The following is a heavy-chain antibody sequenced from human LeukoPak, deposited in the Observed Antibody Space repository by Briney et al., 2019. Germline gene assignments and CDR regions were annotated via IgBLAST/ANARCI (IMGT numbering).Heavy chain of an antibody. CDR2: ISYDGSNK. CDR1: GFTFSSYA. D-gene: IGHD3-22*01. Sequence: GGSLRLSCAASGFTFSSYAMHWVRQAPGKGLEWVAVISYDGSNKYYADSVKGRFTISRDNSKNTLYLQMNSLRAEDTAVYYCAKGQSSGYYYYFDYWGQGTLVTVSS. V-gene: IGHV3-30*04. CDR3: AKGQSSGYYYYFDY. J-gene: IGHJ4*02.